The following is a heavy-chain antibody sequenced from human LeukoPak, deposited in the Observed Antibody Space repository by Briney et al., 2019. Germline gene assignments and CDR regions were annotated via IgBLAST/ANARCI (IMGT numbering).Heavy chain of an antibody. CDR2: MSYSGST. D-gene: IGHD6-19*01. V-gene: IGHV4-39*07. Sequence: SETLSLTCTVSGGSISSGDYYWGWIRQPPGKGLEWIGSMSYSGSTYYNPSLKSRVTISVDTSKNQFSLKLSSVTAADTAVYYCARDLKNSSGWYVVDYWGQGTLVTVSS. J-gene: IGHJ4*02. CDR3: ARDLKNSSGWYVVDY. CDR1: GGSISSGDYY.